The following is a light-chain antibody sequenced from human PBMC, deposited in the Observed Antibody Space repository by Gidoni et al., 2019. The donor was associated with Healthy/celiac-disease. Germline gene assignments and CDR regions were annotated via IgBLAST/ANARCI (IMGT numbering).Light chain of an antibody. J-gene: IGKJ4*01. CDR3: QQYNNSPPLT. Sequence: EIVMPQSPATLSVTAGVRATLSRRASQSSSSNLAWYQQKAGQARRLIIFGSSTTATGIPARLRGSGSGTYFTLISSSQHSEDFAVYCWQQYNNSPPLTFGGXTKVEIK. CDR2: GSS. CDR1: QSSSSN. V-gene: IGKV3-15*01.